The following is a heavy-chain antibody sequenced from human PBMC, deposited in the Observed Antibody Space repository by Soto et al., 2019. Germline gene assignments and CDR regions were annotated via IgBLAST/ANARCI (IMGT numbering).Heavy chain of an antibody. CDR3: ARELDPYYGANSISLDY. CDR2: IIPKFGTT. Sequence: GASVKVSCKASGGSFSTYGINWVRLAPGQGLEWMGGIIPKFGTTNYAQKFRGRVTITADESTNTAYMELNYLRSEDTAVYFCARELDPYYGANSISLDYWGQGTLVTVSS. V-gene: IGHV1-69*13. J-gene: IGHJ4*02. D-gene: IGHD4-17*01. CDR1: GGSFSTYG.